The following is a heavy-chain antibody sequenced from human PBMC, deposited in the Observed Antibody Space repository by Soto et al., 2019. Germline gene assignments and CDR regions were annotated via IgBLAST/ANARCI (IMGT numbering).Heavy chain of an antibody. V-gene: IGHV1-69*01. Sequence: QVQLVQSGAEVKKPGSSVKVSCKISGGTFSRYSISWVRQAPGQGLEWMGGIVPIFGTRNYAQKFQDRVTITTDESATTAHMERSNLRSEDTAVYYCARPYEGGYSSNHHYYYALDVWGQGTAVTVS. CDR2: IVPIFGTR. CDR1: GGTFSRYS. J-gene: IGHJ6*02. D-gene: IGHD3-22*01. CDR3: ARPYEGGYSSNHHYYYALDV.